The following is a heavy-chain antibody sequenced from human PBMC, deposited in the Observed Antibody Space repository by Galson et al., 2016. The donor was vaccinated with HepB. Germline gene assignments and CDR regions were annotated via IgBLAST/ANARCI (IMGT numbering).Heavy chain of an antibody. CDR2: IYPGNSDT. J-gene: IGHJ4*02. Sequence: QSGAEVKKLGESLTISCKVSGYSFNKYWIVWVRQMPGTGLEWMGIIYPGNSDTKYSPSFQGQVTISADKSINTAYLQWSSLKASDTAMYYCASPACATTWCSPPPYFDYWGQGTLVTVSS. CDR1: GYSFNKYW. D-gene: IGHD1-26*01. V-gene: IGHV5-51*01. CDR3: ASPACATTWCSPPPYFDY.